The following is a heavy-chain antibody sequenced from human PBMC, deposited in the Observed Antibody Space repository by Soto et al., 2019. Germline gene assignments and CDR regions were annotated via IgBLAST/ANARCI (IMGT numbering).Heavy chain of an antibody. V-gene: IGHV3-7*01. CDR3: ARAAPPANVPADFDY. CDR1: GFTFSSYW. J-gene: IGHJ4*02. Sequence: GGSLRLSCAASGFTFSSYWMSWVRQAPGKGLEWVANIKQDGSEKYYVDSVKGRFTISRDNAKNSLYLQMNSLRAEDTAVYYCARAAPPANVPADFDYWGQGTLVTVSS. D-gene: IGHD2-2*01. CDR2: IKQDGSEK.